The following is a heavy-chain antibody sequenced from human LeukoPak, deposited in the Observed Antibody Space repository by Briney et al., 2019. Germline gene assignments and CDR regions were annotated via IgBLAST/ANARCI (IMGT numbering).Heavy chain of an antibody. CDR1: GFTFSDYY. D-gene: IGHD2-8*01. CDR2: ISSSGSTI. J-gene: IGHJ5*02. CDR3: GREPRYCTNGVWWNLFDP. V-gene: IGHV3-11*01. Sequence: GGSLRLSCAASGFTFSDYYMSWIRQAPGKGLEWVSYISSSGSTIYYADSVKGRFTISRDNAKNSLYLQMNSLRAEDTGGYYCGREPRYCTNGVWWNLFDPWGQGTLVTVSS.